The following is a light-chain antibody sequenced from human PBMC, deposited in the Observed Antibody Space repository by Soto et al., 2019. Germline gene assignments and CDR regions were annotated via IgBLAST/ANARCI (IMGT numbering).Light chain of an antibody. CDR1: HTIVTY. CDR2: AAS. J-gene: IGKJ1*01. V-gene: IGKV1-39*01. CDR3: QQSYNSPQT. Sequence: DIQMTQSPSSLSASVGDEVTITCRASHTIVTYLNWYQLKPGKPPRLLIYAASSLQSGVPSRFSGSGSGTDFTLTINSLQPEDFATYSCQQSYNSPQTFGQGTKVDIK.